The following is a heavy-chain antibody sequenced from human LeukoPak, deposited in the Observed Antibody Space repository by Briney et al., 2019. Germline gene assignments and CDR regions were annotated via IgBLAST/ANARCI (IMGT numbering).Heavy chain of an antibody. V-gene: IGHV3-23*01. CDR2: ISGSGGST. D-gene: IGHD5-18*01. CDR1: GFTFSSHA. J-gene: IGHJ4*02. CDR3: AKDVDTAMVTGYFDY. Sequence: GGSLRLSCAASGFTFSSHAMSWVRQAPGKGLEWVSAISGSGGSTYYADSVKGRFTISRDNSKNTLYLQMNSLRAEDTAVYYCAKDVDTAMVTGYFDYWGQGTLVTVSS.